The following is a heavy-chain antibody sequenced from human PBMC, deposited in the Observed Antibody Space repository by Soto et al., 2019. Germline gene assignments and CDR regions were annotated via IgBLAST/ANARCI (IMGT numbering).Heavy chain of an antibody. J-gene: IGHJ4*02. D-gene: IGHD3-3*01. CDR3: ASGPLVSTIFGVVIPYYFDY. CDR2: INAGNGNT. CDR1: GFTFPSSA. V-gene: IGHV1-3*01. Sequence: ASVKVSCNASGFTFPSSAMQWLRQARGQRLEWMGWINAGNGNTKYSQKFQGRVTITRDTSASAAYMELSSLRSEDTAVYYCASGPLVSTIFGVVIPYYFDYWGQGTLVTVSS.